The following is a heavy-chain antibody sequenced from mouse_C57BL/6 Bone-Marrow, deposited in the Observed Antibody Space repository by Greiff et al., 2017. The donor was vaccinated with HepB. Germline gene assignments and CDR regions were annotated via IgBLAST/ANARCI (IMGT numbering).Heavy chain of an antibody. D-gene: IGHD1-1*01. V-gene: IGHV2-5*01. J-gene: IGHJ2*01. Sequence: VQRVESGPGLVQPSQSLSITCTVSGFSLTSYGVHWVRQSPGKGLEWLGVIWRGGSTDYNAAFMSRLSITKDNSKSQVFFKMNSLQADDTAIYYCALQIYYYGSLDYWGQGTTLTVSS. CDR2: IWRGGST. CDR3: ALQIYYYGSLDY. CDR1: GFSLTSYG.